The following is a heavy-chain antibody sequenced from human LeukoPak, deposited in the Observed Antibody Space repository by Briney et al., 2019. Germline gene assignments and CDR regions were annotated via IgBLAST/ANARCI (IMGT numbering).Heavy chain of an antibody. CDR3: ARDGGYYGSGSYPDYYYGMDV. CDR2: IYYSGST. V-gene: IGHV4-59*01. D-gene: IGHD3-10*01. CDR1: GGSISSYY. Sequence: SETLSLTCTVSGGSISSYYWSWIRQPPGKGLEWIGYIYYSGSTNYNPSLKSRVTISVDTSKNQFSLKLSSVTAADTAVYYCARDGGYYGSGSYPDYYYGMDVWGQGTTVTVSS. J-gene: IGHJ6*02.